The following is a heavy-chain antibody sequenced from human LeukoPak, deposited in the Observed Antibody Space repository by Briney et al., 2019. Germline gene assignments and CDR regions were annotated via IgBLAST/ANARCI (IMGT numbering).Heavy chain of an antibody. CDR2: FSGGGSTI. D-gene: IGHD2-15*01. J-gene: IGHJ4*02. V-gene: IGHV3-48*02. CDR1: GFTFSSYA. Sequence: PGGSLSLSCQASGFTFSSYAMSWVAQPPGKGLEWVSAFSGGGSTIYYADSVKGRFTISRDKATHSLYLQMNSLRDEDTAVYYCARDLSLYCSGGSCYSLNYWGQGTLVTVSS. CDR3: ARDLSLYCSGGSCYSLNY.